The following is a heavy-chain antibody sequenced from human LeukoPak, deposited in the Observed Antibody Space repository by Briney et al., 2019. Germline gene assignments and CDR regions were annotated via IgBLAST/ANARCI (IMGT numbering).Heavy chain of an antibody. Sequence: GGSLRLSCAASGFTFSSYGMHWVRQAPGKGLEWVAFIRFDGSNKYYADSVKGRFTISRDNSKNTLYLQMNSLRAEDTAVYYCAKDLLAARPSVQYFDYWGQGTLVTVSS. V-gene: IGHV3-30*02. CDR3: AKDLLAARPSVQYFDY. CDR1: GFTFSSYG. CDR2: IRFDGSNK. D-gene: IGHD6-6*01. J-gene: IGHJ4*02.